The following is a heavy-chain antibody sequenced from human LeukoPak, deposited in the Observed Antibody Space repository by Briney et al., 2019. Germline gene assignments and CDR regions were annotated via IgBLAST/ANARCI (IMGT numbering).Heavy chain of an antibody. D-gene: IGHD1-7*01. V-gene: IGHV3-23*01. Sequence: GGSLRLSCAASGFTFSSSAVSWVRQAPGRGPEWVSAISGSGENSHYADSVRGRFTISRDNSKDTLYLQMNSLRVEDTAVYYCAKVPATKSFDSWGQGTLVTVSS. CDR1: GFTFSSSA. CDR3: AKVPATKSFDS. J-gene: IGHJ4*02. CDR2: ISGSGENS.